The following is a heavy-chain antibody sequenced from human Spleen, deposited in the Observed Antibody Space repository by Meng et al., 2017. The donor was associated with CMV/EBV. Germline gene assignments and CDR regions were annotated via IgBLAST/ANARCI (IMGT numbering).Heavy chain of an antibody. Sequence: ASVKVSCKTSGYTFSNYAIIWVRQALGQGFEWMGWINTYNGETKYAQKFQGRFTMTTDTSTTTAYMELRSLRSDDTAVYHCARDQFIGFSEWLSVHPEYSQQWGQGTLVPVSS. D-gene: IGHD3-3*02. CDR2: INTYNGET. J-gene: IGHJ1*01. CDR1: GYTFSNYA. V-gene: IGHV1-18*01. CDR3: ARDQFIGFSEWLSVHPEYSQQ.